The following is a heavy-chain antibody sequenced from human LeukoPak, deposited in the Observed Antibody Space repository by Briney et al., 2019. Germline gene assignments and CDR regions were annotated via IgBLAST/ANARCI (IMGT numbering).Heavy chain of an antibody. CDR3: ARDVGVATHDY. CDR2: IKQDGSEK. J-gene: IGHJ4*02. V-gene: IGHV3-7*01. CDR1: GFTFSYYW. Sequence: PGGSLRLSCAASGFTFSYYWMSWVRQAQGKGLEWVANIKQDGSEKYYVDSVKGRFTISRDNAKNSLYLQMNSLRAEDTAVYYCARDVGVATHDYWGQGTLVTVSS. D-gene: IGHD5-12*01.